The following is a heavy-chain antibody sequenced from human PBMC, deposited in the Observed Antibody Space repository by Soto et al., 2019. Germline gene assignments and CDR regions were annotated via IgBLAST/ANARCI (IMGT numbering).Heavy chain of an antibody. CDR1: RVAFSKFI. CDR3: AKVRYSSPMGYYYGMDV. Sequence: SVKVSCKASRVAFSKFIVTWVRQAPGLGLEWVGGVIPIFGTANYAQKSQGRVTITADESTSTSYMEVNNLRSEDTAVYYCAKVRYSSPMGYYYGMDVWGQGTTVTVSS. J-gene: IGHJ6*02. D-gene: IGHD6-19*01. V-gene: IGHV1-69*13. CDR2: VIPIFGTA.